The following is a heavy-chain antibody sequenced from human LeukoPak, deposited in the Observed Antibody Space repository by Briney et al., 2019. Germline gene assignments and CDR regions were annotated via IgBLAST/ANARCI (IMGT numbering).Heavy chain of an antibody. Sequence: PGGSLRLSCAASGFTFSTYNMNWVRQAPGKGLEWVSYISSSGSTKYYADSVKGRFTISRDNVKNSLFLQMNSLSDEDTAVYYCARHFIAVAGLDYWGQGTLVTVSS. CDR2: ISSSGSTK. CDR3: ARHFIAVAGLDY. D-gene: IGHD6-19*01. V-gene: IGHV3-48*02. CDR1: GFTFSTYN. J-gene: IGHJ4*02.